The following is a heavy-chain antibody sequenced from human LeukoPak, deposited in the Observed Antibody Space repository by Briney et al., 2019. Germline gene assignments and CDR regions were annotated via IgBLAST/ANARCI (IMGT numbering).Heavy chain of an antibody. V-gene: IGHV4-34*01. D-gene: IGHD2-2*02. CDR3: ARDTHGMDV. J-gene: IGHJ6*02. Sequence: PSETLSLTCAVYGGSFSGYYWSWIRQPPGKGLEWIGEINHSGSTNYNPSLKSRVTISVDTSKNQLSLKLNSVTAADTAVYYCARDTHGMDVWGQGTTVTVS. CDR1: GGSFSGYY. CDR2: INHSGST.